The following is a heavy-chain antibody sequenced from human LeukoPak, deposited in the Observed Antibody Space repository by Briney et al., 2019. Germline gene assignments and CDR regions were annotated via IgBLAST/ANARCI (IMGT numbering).Heavy chain of an antibody. CDR3: ASSNLGSLGQFDP. J-gene: IGHJ5*02. CDR1: GGSISNYY. D-gene: IGHD3-10*01. Sequence: PSETLSLTCTVSGGSISNYYWSWIRQPPGKGLEWIGFIHSNGGANYNASLNSRATISRDTSRSQVSLKLTSVTAADTAVYCCASSNLGSLGQFDPWGQGTLVTVSS. CDR2: IHSNGGA. V-gene: IGHV4-59*01.